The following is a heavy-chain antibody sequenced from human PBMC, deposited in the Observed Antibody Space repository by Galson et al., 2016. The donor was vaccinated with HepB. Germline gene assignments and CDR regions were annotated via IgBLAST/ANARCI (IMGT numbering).Heavy chain of an antibody. CDR1: GFTFGSYW. CDR3: ARERELYGTFTGYSTDY. V-gene: IGHV3-7*03. Sequence: SLRLSCAASGFTFGSYWMTWVRQAPGKGREWVADIKHDGSEKFYVDPVKGRFIISRDNPKNSLFLQMNSLRAEDTALYYCARERELYGTFTGYSTDYWGQGTLVTVSS. CDR2: IKHDGSEK. D-gene: IGHD3-9*01. J-gene: IGHJ4*01.